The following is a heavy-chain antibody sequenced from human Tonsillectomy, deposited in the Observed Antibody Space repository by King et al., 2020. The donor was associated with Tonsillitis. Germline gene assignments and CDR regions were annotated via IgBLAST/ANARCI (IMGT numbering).Heavy chain of an antibody. J-gene: IGHJ4*02. CDR3: AKDATSYYDSSGHYYGVDY. CDR2: IRYDGSNE. D-gene: IGHD3-22*01. V-gene: IGHV3-30*02. Sequence: HVQLVESGGGVVQPGGSLRVSCAASGISFSSYGMHWVRQAPGKGLEWVAFIRYDGSNEYYADSVKGRFTISRDNSKNTLFLRMNSLRVEDTAVYYCAKDATSYYDSSGHYYGVDYWGQGTLVTVSS. CDR1: GISFSSYG.